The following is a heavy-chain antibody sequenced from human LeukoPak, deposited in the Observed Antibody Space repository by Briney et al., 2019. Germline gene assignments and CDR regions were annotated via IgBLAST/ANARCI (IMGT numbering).Heavy chain of an antibody. CDR1: GFTFSSYA. CDR3: AKRQCGDYGYYYYGMDV. Sequence: GGSLRLSCAASGFTFSSYAMSWVRQAPGKGLEWVSAISGSGGSTYYADSVKGRFTISRDNPKNTLYLQMNSLRAEDTAVYYCAKRQCGDYGYYYYGMDVWGQGTTVTVSS. D-gene: IGHD4-17*01. V-gene: IGHV3-23*01. J-gene: IGHJ6*02. CDR2: ISGSGGST.